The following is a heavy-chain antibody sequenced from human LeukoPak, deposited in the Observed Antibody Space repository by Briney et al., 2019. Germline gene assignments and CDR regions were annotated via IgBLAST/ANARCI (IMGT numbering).Heavy chain of an antibody. J-gene: IGHJ4*02. CDR1: GFTFSSYE. V-gene: IGHV3-48*03. CDR2: ISSSGSTI. CDR3: AKDLTVTTGGRSAFKILPDY. Sequence: GGSLRLSCAASGFTFSSYEMNWVRQAPGKGLEWVSYISSSGSTIYYADSVKGRFTISRDNSKNTLYLQMNSLRAEDTAVYYCAKDLTVTTGGRSAFKILPDYWGQGTLVTVSS. D-gene: IGHD4-17*01.